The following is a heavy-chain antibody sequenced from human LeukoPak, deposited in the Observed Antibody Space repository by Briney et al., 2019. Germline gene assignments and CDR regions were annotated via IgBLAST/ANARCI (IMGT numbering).Heavy chain of an antibody. D-gene: IGHD3-3*01. CDR1: GFTFSSYA. J-gene: IGHJ3*02. CDR3: AREADVLEWLLSAFDI. Sequence: GGSLRLSCAASGFTFSSYAMSWVRQAPGKGLEWVANIKQDGSEKYYVDSVKGRFTISRDNAKNSLYLQMNSLRAEDTAVYYCAREADVLEWLLSAFDIWGQGTMVTVSS. CDR2: IKQDGSEK. V-gene: IGHV3-7*03.